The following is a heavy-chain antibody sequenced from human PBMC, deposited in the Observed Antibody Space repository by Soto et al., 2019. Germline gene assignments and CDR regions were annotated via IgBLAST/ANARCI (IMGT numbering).Heavy chain of an antibody. V-gene: IGHV3-7*01. J-gene: IGHJ3*02. Sequence: PGGSLRLSCAASAFTLSSYLMSWVRQAPGKGLEWVANIKQEGSEKYYVDSVNGRFTISRDNAKNSLYLQMNTLRAEDTAVYYCARAGYCSGGSCAFDIWGKGTMVTV. CDR3: ARAGYCSGGSCAFDI. CDR1: AFTLSSYL. CDR2: IKQEGSEK. D-gene: IGHD2-15*01.